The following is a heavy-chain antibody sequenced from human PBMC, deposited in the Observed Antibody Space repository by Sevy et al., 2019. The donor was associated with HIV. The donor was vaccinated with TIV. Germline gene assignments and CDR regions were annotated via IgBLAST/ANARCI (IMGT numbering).Heavy chain of an antibody. D-gene: IGHD6-13*01. CDR3: VNYRGRFIGSSWIYYDYSMDV. J-gene: IGHJ6*02. CDR1: GFIFRNHG. CDR2: ISYDGSDK. Sequence: GGSLRLSCAASGFIFRNHGMHWVRQAPGKGLEWVALISYDGSDKNYVDSVKGRFTISRDNSKDTVYLQMNSLRAEDTAVYYCVNYRGRFIGSSWIYYDYSMDVWGQGTTVTVSS. V-gene: IGHV3-30*18.